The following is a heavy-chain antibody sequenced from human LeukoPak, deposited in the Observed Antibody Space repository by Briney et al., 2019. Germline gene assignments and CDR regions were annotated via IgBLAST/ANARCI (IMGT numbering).Heavy chain of an antibody. CDR1: GGSFSGYY. CDR2: INHSGST. J-gene: IGHJ5*02. V-gene: IGHV4-34*01. CDR3: AREQRRLRFLEWLSDNWFDP. Sequence: PSETLSLTCAVYGGSFSGYYWSWIRQPPGKGLEWIGEINHSGSTNYNPSLKSRVTISVDTSKNQFSLKLSSVTAADTAVYYCAREQRRLRFLEWLSDNWFDPWGQGTLVTVSS. D-gene: IGHD3-3*01.